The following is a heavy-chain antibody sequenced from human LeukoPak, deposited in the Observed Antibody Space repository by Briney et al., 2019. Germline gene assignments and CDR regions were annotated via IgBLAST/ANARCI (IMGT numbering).Heavy chain of an antibody. CDR1: GYTFTSYD. CDR3: ARGDYYGSGSYSAAFDI. V-gene: IGHV1-8*01. CDR2: MNPNSGNT. J-gene: IGHJ3*02. D-gene: IGHD3-10*01. Sequence: ASVEVSCKASGYTFTSYDINWVRQATGQGLEWMGWMNPNSGNTGYAQKFQGRVTMTRNTSISTAYMELSSLRSEDTAVYYCARGDYYGSGSYSAAFDIWGQGTMVTVSS.